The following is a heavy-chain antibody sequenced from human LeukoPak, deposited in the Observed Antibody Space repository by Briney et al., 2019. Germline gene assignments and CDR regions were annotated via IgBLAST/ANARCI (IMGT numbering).Heavy chain of an antibody. CDR3: ARSPQEAAEFDY. Sequence: SQTLSLTCAISGDSVSSNSAAWNWIRQSPSRGLEWLGRTYYRSKWYNDYAISVKSRITINPDTSKNQFSLQLNAVTPEGTAVYYCARSPQEAAEFDYWGQGTLVTVSS. J-gene: IGHJ4*02. V-gene: IGHV6-1*01. CDR1: GDSVSSNSAA. CDR2: TYYRSKWYN. D-gene: IGHD6-25*01.